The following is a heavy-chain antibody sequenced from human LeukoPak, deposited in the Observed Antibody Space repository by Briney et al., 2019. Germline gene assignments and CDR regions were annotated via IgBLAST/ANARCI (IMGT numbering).Heavy chain of an antibody. CDR1: GGTFSSYA. Sequence: SVKVSCKASGGTFSSYAISWVRQAPGQGLEWMGRIIPIFGTANYAQKVQGRVAITTDESTSTAYMELSSLRSEDTAVYYCARGGEYDFWSGYINWFDPWGQGTLVTVSS. CDR2: IIPIFGTA. D-gene: IGHD3-3*01. CDR3: ARGGEYDFWSGYINWFDP. V-gene: IGHV1-69*05. J-gene: IGHJ5*02.